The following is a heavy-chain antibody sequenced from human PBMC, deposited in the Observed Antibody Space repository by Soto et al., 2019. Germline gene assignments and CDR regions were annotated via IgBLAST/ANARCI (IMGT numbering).Heavy chain of an antibody. CDR1: GGSISSSSYY. CDR2: IFYSGTT. V-gene: IGHV4-39*01. D-gene: IGHD6-19*01. Sequence: QLQLRESGPGLVKPSETLSLTCTVSGGSISSSSYYWAWIRQPPGKGREWIGSIFYSGTTYYNPSLKSRVTITIDTSTRQFSLKLSSVSAADTAVYYCARLLHASRVVAGQLGYRGQGTLVTVSS. J-gene: IGHJ4*02. CDR3: ARLLHASRVVAGQLGY.